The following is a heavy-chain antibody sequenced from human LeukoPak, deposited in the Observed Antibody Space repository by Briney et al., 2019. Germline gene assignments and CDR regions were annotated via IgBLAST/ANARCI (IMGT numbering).Heavy chain of an antibody. Sequence: PSETLSLTCTVSGGSVSSGSYYWSWIRQPPGKGLEWIGYIYYSGSTNYNPSLKSRVTISVDTSKNQFSLKLSSVTAADTAVYYCARDLVGATTDHYYYYYGMDVWGQGTTVTVSS. CDR1: GGSVSSGSYY. CDR3: ARDLVGATTDHYYYYYGMDV. CDR2: IYYSGST. J-gene: IGHJ6*02. D-gene: IGHD1-26*01. V-gene: IGHV4-61*01.